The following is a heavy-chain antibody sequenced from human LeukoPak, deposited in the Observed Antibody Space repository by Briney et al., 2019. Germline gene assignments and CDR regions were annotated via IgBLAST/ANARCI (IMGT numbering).Heavy chain of an antibody. Sequence: GSLRLSCAASGFTFSSYGMHWVRQAPGKGLEWVAVISYDGSNKYYADSVKGRFTISRDNSRNTLYLQMNSLRAEDTAVYYCASGSSGYPPYWGQGTLVTVSS. CDR1: GFTFSSYG. CDR3: ASGSSGYPPY. J-gene: IGHJ4*02. CDR2: ISYDGSNK. D-gene: IGHD3-22*01. V-gene: IGHV3-30*03.